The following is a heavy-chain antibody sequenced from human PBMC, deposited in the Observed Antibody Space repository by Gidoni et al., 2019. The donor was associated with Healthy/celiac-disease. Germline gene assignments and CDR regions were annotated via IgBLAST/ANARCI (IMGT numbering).Heavy chain of an antibody. V-gene: IGHV1-69*02. CDR3: ARGGTLAAAGLRNWFDP. CDR1: GGTFSSYT. D-gene: IGHD6-13*01. J-gene: IGHJ5*02. CDR2: IIPILGIA. Sequence: QVQLVQSGAEVKKPGSSVKVSCKASGGTFSSYTISWVRPAPGQGLEWMGRIIPILGIANYAQKFQGRVTITADKSTSTAYMELSSLRSEDTAVYYCARGGTLAAAGLRNWFDPWGQGTLVTVSS.